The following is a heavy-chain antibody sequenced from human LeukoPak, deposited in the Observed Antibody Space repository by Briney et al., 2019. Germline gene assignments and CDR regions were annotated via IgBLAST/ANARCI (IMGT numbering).Heavy chain of an antibody. D-gene: IGHD6-19*01. CDR3: AREWMVPDWFDP. CDR1: GGSISSYY. V-gene: IGHV4-59*01. J-gene: IGHJ5*02. CDR2: IYYSGST. Sequence: PETLSLTCAVSGGSISSYYWSWIRQPPGKGLEWIGYIYYSGSTNYNPSLKSRVTISVDTSKDRFSLKLSSVTAADTAVYYCAREWMVPDWFDPWGQGTLVTVSS.